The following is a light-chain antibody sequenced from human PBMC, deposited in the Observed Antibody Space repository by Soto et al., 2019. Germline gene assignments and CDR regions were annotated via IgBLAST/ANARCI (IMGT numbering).Light chain of an antibody. J-gene: IGLJ1*01. Sequence: QSVVTQPPSTSGTPGQTVTISCSGSSSNIGSNTVNWYKQVPGTAPKLLIYGHNQRPSGVPDRFSGSESGTSASLAISGLQSEDEADYYCAAWDASLNAYVFGPGTKVTVL. CDR3: AAWDASLNAYV. CDR2: GHN. V-gene: IGLV1-44*01. CDR1: SSNIGSNT.